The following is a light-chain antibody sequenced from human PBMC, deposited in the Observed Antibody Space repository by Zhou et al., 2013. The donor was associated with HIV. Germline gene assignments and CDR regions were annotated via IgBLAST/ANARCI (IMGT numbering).Light chain of an antibody. CDR3: LQHKSYPLT. V-gene: IGKV3-20*01. Sequence: EILLTQSPGTLSLSPGERATLSCRASQSVSSNHLAWYQQNPGQAPRLLIYGASSRATGIPDRFSGSGSGTDFTLTISSLQPEDFATYYCLQHKSYPLTFGGGTKVEIK. CDR1: QSVSSNH. J-gene: IGKJ4*01. CDR2: GAS.